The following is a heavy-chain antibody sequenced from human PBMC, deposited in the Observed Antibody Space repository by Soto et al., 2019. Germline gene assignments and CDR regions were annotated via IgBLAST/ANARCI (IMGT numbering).Heavy chain of an antibody. V-gene: IGHV1-18*01. CDR2: ISAYNGNT. CDR1: GYTFTSYA. D-gene: IGHD2-15*01. J-gene: IGHJ4*02. Sequence: GASVKVCCKASGYTFTSYAISWVRQAPGQGLEWMGWISAYNGNTNYAQKLQGRVTMTTDTSTSTAYMELRSLRSDDTAVYYCARDLSRVAATFFDYWGQGTLVTVSS. CDR3: ARDLSRVAATFFDY.